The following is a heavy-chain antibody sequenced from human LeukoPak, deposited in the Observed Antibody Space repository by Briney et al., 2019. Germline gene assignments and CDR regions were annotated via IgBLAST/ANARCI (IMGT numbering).Heavy chain of an antibody. J-gene: IGHJ4*02. D-gene: IGHD6-6*01. CDR3: ASGGMRGATRLLFVY. Sequence: SETLSLTCTVSGGSISSDNYYWGWIRQPPGKGLEWIGNIYYSGSTAYIPSLKSRATISVDTSKNQFSLKLNSVTAADTAVYYCASGGMRGATRLLFVYWGQGTLVTVSS. CDR1: GGSISSDNYY. V-gene: IGHV4-39*07. CDR2: IYYSGST.